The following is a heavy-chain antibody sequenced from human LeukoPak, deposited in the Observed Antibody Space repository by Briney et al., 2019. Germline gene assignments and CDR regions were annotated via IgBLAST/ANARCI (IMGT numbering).Heavy chain of an antibody. J-gene: IGHJ4*02. D-gene: IGHD7-27*01. V-gene: IGHV1-8*01. Sequence: ASVKVSCKASGYTFTTHDINWVRQATGQGLEWLGWMSPNSGDTGYAQKFQGRVTMSSDSSISTAYMELSSLRSEDTAIYYCVRTPPNWGFDYWGQGTLVTVSS. CDR1: GYTFTTHD. CDR2: MSPNSGDT. CDR3: VRTPPNWGFDY.